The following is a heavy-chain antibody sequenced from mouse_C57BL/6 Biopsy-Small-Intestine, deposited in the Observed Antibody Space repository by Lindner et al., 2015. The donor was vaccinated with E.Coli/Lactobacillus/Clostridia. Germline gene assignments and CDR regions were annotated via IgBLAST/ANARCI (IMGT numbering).Heavy chain of an antibody. CDR2: ISSGSSTI. CDR1: GFTFSDYG. Sequence: VQLQESGGGLVKPGGSLKLSCAASGFTFSDYGMHWVRQAPEKGLEWVAYISSGSSTIYYADTVKGRFTISRDNAKNTLFLQMTSLRSEDTAMYYCARGNDGSFDYWGQGTTLIVSS. J-gene: IGHJ2*01. V-gene: IGHV5-17*01. CDR3: ARGNDGSFDY. D-gene: IGHD2-3*01.